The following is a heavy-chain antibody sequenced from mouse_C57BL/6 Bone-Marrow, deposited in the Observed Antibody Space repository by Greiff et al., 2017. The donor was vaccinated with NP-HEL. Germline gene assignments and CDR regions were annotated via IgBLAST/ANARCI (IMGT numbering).Heavy chain of an antibody. V-gene: IGHV1-80*01. CDR2: IYPGDGDT. Sequence: VQLQQSGAELVKPGASVKISCKASGYAFSSYWMNWVKQRPGKGLEWIGQIYPGDGDTNYNGKFKGKATLTADKSSSTASMQLSSLTSEGSAVYFCAKSPHYYGSSYHYWYFDVWGTGTTVTVSS. CDR1: GYAFSSYW. D-gene: IGHD1-1*01. J-gene: IGHJ1*03. CDR3: AKSPHYYGSSYHYWYFDV.